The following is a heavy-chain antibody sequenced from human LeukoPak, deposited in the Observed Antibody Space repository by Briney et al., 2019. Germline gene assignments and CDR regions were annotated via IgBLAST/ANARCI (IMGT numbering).Heavy chain of an antibody. CDR3: ARDTYSSSGEYYFDY. Sequence: SVKVSCKASGSTFSSYAISWVRQAPGQGLEWMGGIIPIFGTANYAQKFQGRVTITADESTSTAYMELSSLRSEDTAVYYCARDTYSSSGEYYFDYWGQGTLVTVSS. D-gene: IGHD6-13*01. CDR2: IIPIFGTA. J-gene: IGHJ4*02. CDR1: GSTFSSYA. V-gene: IGHV1-69*13.